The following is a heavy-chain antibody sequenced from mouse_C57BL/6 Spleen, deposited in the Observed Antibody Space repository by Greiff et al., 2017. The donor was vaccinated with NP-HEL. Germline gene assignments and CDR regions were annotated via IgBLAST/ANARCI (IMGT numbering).Heavy chain of an antibody. CDR2: IHPNSGST. V-gene: IGHV1-64*01. J-gene: IGHJ2*01. CDR1: GYTFTSYW. CDR3: ARRGAYYGSSYGYFDY. Sequence: VQLQQSGAELVKPGASVKLSCKASGYTFTSYWMHWVKQRPGQGLEWIGMIHPNSGSTNYNEKFKSKATLTVDKSSSTAYMQLSSLTSEDSAVYYCARRGAYYGSSYGYFDYWGQGTTLTVSS. D-gene: IGHD1-1*01.